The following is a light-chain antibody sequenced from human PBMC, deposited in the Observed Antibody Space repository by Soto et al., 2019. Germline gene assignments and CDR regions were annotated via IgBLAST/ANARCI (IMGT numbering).Light chain of an antibody. V-gene: IGLV2-8*01. CDR1: SSDVGGYNY. CDR3: SSYVGTNSYV. Sequence: QSALTQPPSASGSPGQSVTISCTGTSSDVGGYNYVSWYQHHPGKAPKLIIYEVYKRPSGVPDRFSGSKSGNTAALTVSGLQAADEADYYCSSYVGTNSYVFGTGTKLTVL. CDR2: EVY. J-gene: IGLJ1*01.